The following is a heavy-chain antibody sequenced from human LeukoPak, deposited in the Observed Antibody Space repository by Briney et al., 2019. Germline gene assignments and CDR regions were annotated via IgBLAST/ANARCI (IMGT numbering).Heavy chain of an antibody. CDR2: ISRSGDST. J-gene: IGHJ1*01. V-gene: IGHV3-23*01. CDR3: ARNRPAGYDYDYGFELQH. CDR1: GFSISNYG. D-gene: IGHD4/OR15-4a*01. Sequence: EPGGSLRLPCAASGFSISNYGMNWVRQAPGKGLEWVSGISRSGDSTYYAASVKGRFTISRDNSENTLFLQMNSLRADDTAVYFCARNRPAGYDYDYGFELQHRGQGTLVTVSS.